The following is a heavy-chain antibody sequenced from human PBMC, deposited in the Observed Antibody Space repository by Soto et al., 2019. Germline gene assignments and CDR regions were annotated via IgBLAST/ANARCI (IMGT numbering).Heavy chain of an antibody. CDR3: AKDRPRRTSGCFFDY. V-gene: IGHV3-48*01. D-gene: IGHD3-16*01. Sequence: GGSLRLSCAASGFTFSSFGMNWVRQAPGKVLELFSYISSSSSTIYYADSVKGRFTISRDNAKNSLYLQMNSLRAEDTALYYCAKDRPRRTSGCFFDYWGQGTPVTVSS. CDR2: ISSSSSTI. CDR1: GFTFSSFG. J-gene: IGHJ4*02.